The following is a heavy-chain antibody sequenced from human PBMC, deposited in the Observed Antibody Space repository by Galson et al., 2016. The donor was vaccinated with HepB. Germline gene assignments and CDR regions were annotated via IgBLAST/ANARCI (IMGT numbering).Heavy chain of an antibody. CDR1: GGSVTSDICY. CDR3: AREMGRAAAGHNWFDP. D-gene: IGHD6-13*01. J-gene: IGHJ5*02. CDR2: TYYTGST. V-gene: IGHV4-61*01. Sequence: SETLSLTCSVSGGSVTSDICYWSWIRWSPGKGLEWIGYTYYTGSTNYNPSFSSRVTISVDTSKNQFSLRLTSVTAADTAVYYCAREMGRAAAGHNWFDPWGQGTLVTVSS.